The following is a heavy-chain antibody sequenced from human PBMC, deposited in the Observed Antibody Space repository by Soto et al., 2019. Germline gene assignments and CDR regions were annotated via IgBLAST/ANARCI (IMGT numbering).Heavy chain of an antibody. CDR1: GYSISSGYY. CDR2: IYHSGST. D-gene: IGHD6-6*01. V-gene: IGHV4-38-2*01. CDR3: ARSHSSSLALFDY. J-gene: IGHJ4*02. Sequence: KTSESLSLTCAVSGYSISSGYYWGWIRQPPGKGLEWIGSIYHSGSTYYNPSLKSRVTISVDTSKNQFSLKLSSVTAADTAVYYCARSHSSSLALFDYWGQGTLVTVSS.